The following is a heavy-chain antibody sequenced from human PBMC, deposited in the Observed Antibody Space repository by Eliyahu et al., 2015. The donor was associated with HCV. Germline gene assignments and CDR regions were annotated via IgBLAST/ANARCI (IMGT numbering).Heavy chain of an antibody. V-gene: IGHV1-2*02. Sequence: QVQLVQSGAEVKKPGASVKVSCKASGYTFTGYYMHWVRXAPGQGLEWMGWINPNSGGTNYAQKFQGRVTMTRDTSISTAYMELSRLRSDDTAVYYCARDRRYSYGSGIHPRPYYYYGMDVWGQGTTVTVSS. CDR2: INPNSGGT. D-gene: IGHD5-18*01. J-gene: IGHJ6*02. CDR3: ARDRRYSYGSGIHPRPYYYYGMDV. CDR1: GYTFTGYY.